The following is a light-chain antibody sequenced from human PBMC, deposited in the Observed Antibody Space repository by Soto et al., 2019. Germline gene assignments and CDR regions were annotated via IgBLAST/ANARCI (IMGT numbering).Light chain of an antibody. CDR3: QQYDSSPLT. CDR2: GAS. CDR1: QSVSSSY. Sequence: EIVLTQSTGTLSLSPGERATLSCRASQSVSSSYLAWYQQKPGQAPRLLSYGASSRATGIPDRFSGSGSGTDFTLTISRLEPEDFAVYYCQQYDSSPLTFGGGTKVEIK. J-gene: IGKJ4*01. V-gene: IGKV3-20*01.